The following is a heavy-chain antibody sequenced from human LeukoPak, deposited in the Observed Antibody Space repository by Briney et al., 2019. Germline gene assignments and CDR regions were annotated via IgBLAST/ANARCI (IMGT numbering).Heavy chain of an antibody. CDR2: TYYSGST. J-gene: IGHJ6*02. V-gene: IGHV4-59*01. Sequence: PSETLSLTCTVSGGSISSYYWSWIRQPPGKGLEWIGYTYYSGSTNYNPSLKSRVTISVDTSKNQFSLKLSSVTAADTAVYYCARAPYYYDSSGYRNYYYYYYGMDVWGQGTTVTVSS. CDR1: GGSISSYY. CDR3: ARAPYYYDSSGYRNYYYYYYGMDV. D-gene: IGHD3-22*01.